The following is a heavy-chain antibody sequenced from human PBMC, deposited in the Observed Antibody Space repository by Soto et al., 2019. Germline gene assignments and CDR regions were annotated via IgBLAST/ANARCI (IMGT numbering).Heavy chain of an antibody. CDR3: ARGGHLAYCGGDCYSVGYYYGMDV. V-gene: IGHV3-11*01. D-gene: IGHD2-21*02. CDR1: GFTFSDYY. Sequence: PGGSLRLSCAASGFTFSDYYMSWIRQAPGKGLEWVSYISSSGSTIYYADSVKGRITISRDNAKNSLYLQMNSLRAEDTAVYYCARGGHLAYCGGDCYSVGYYYGMDVWGQGTTVTVSS. CDR2: ISSSGSTI. J-gene: IGHJ6*02.